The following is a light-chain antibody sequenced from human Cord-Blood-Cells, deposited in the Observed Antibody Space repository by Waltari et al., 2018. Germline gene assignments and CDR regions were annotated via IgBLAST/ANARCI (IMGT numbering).Light chain of an antibody. Sequence: QSALTQPASVSGSPGQSITISCTGTSSDVGGYNYVSWYQQHPGKAPKLMIYDVSKRPSGVSHRFSGSKSGNTASLTISGLQAEDEADYYCSSYTSSSGVFGGGTKLTVL. CDR3: SSYTSSSGV. CDR2: DVS. V-gene: IGLV2-14*01. J-gene: IGLJ3*02. CDR1: SSDVGGYNY.